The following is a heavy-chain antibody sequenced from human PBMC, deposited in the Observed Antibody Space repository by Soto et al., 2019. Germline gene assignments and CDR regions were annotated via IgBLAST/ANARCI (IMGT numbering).Heavy chain of an antibody. CDR3: AKDQGSSWYEIDY. V-gene: IGHV3-23*01. D-gene: IGHD6-13*01. J-gene: IGHJ4*02. CDR1: GFTFSNYA. Sequence: EVQLLESGGGLVQPGGSLRLSCAASGFTFSNYAVTWVRQAPGQELEWVSTISGSGGSTYYADSVKGRFTISRDNSKNTLYLQMNSLRAEDTAVYYCAKDQGSSWYEIDYWGQGTLVTVSS. CDR2: ISGSGGST.